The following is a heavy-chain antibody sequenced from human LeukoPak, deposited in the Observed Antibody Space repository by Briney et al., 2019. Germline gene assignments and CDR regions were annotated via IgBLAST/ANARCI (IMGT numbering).Heavy chain of an antibody. V-gene: IGHV4-39*01. CDR3: ARVTGYSSSWYRPKPQFFDY. J-gene: IGHJ4*01. D-gene: IGHD6-13*01. Sequence: PSETLSLTCTVSGGSISSSSYYWGWIRQPPGKGLEWIGSIYYSGSTYYNPSLKSRVTISVDTSKNQFSLKLSSVTAADTAVYYCARVTGYSSSWYRPKPQFFDYWGQEPWSPSPQ. CDR2: IYYSGST. CDR1: GGSISSSSYY.